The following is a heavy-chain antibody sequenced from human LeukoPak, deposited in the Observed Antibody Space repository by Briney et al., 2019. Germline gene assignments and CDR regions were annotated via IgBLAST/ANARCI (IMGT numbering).Heavy chain of an antibody. D-gene: IGHD6-13*01. V-gene: IGHV4-30-2*01. J-gene: IGHJ6*03. CDR1: GGSFSSGGYS. CDR3: ARVAAAGTAPYYYYYMDV. CDR2: INHGGST. Sequence: PSETLSLTCAVSGGSFSSGGYSWSWIRQPPGKGLEWVAYINHGGSTYTDPSLKSRVTISVDTSKNQFSLKLSSVTAADTAVYYCARVAAAGTAPYYYYYMDVWGKGTTVTVSS.